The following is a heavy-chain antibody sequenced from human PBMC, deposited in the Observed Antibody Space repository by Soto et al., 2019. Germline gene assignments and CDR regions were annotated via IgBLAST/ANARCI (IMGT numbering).Heavy chain of an antibody. Sequence: QVQLVQSGAEVKKPGSSVKVSCKASGGTFSSYAISWVRQAPGQGLEWMGGIIPIFGTANYAQKLQGRVTMTTDTSTSTAYMELRTLRSDDTAVYYCARDLKVGATDNAFDIWGQGTMVTVSS. D-gene: IGHD1-26*01. CDR1: GGTFSSYA. J-gene: IGHJ3*02. V-gene: IGHV1-69*06. CDR3: ARDLKVGATDNAFDI. CDR2: IIPIFGTA.